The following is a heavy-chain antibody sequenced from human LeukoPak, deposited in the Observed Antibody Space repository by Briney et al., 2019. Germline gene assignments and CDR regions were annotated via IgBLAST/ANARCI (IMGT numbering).Heavy chain of an antibody. Sequence: SGTLSLTCAVSGGSISSSNWWSWVRPPPGKGLEWIGEIYHSGSTNYNPSLKSRVTISVDKSKNQFSLKLSSVTAADTAVYYCARLEERFLEWFDYWGQGTLVTVSS. CDR2: IYHSGST. V-gene: IGHV4-4*02. D-gene: IGHD3-3*01. J-gene: IGHJ4*02. CDR1: GGSISSSNW. CDR3: ARLEERFLEWFDY.